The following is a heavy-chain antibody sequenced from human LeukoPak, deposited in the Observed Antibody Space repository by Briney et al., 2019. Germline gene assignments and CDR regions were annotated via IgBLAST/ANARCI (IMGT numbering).Heavy chain of an antibody. Sequence: QPGGSLRLSCAASGFTFSSFAMSWVPQAPGKGLEWVSAISGSGGSTYYADSVKGRFTISRDNSKNTLYLQMNSLRAEDTAVYYCAKDWALPFRTDAFDIWGQGTMVTVSS. CDR1: GFTFSSFA. CDR2: ISGSGGST. CDR3: AKDWALPFRTDAFDI. V-gene: IGHV3-23*01. J-gene: IGHJ3*02. D-gene: IGHD1-14*01.